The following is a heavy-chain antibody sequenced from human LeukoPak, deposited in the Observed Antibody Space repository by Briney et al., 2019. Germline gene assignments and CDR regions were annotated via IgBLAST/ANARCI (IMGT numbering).Heavy chain of an antibody. D-gene: IGHD6-19*01. J-gene: IGHJ1*01. V-gene: IGHV3-33*06. CDR1: GFTFSSYG. CDR3: AKGLAVDEYFQH. CDR2: IWYDGSNK. Sequence: QSGGSLRLSCAASGFTFSSYGMHWVRQAPGKGLEWVAVIWYDGSNKYYADSVKGRFTISRDNPENTLYLQMKSLRAEDTAVYYCAKGLAVDEYFQHWGQGTLVTVSS.